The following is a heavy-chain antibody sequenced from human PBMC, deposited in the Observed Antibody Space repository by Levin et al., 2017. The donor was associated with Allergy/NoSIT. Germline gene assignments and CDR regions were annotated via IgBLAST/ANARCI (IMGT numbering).Heavy chain of an antibody. CDR3: VKLGCSSTTCYGNY. D-gene: IGHD2-2*01. CDR2: ISNGGST. CDR1: GFPFSDYA. Sequence: GGSLRLSCSPSGFPFSDYAMHWVRQAPGKGLEYVSAISNGGSTYYADSVKGRFTISRDNSKNTLYLQMSSLRAEDTAVYYCVKLGCSSTTCYGNYWGQGALVTVSS. V-gene: IGHV3-64D*06. J-gene: IGHJ4*02.